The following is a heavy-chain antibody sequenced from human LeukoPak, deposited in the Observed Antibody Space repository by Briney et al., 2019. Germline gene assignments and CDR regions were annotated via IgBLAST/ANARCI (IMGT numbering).Heavy chain of an antibody. Sequence: SETLSLTCAVYGGSFSGYYWSWIRQPPGKGLEWIGEINHSGSTDYNPSLKSRVTMSVDTSKSQFSLNLMSVTAADTAVYYCTRDTGTTGEVKFDPWGQGTLVTVSS. J-gene: IGHJ5*02. CDR3: TRDTGTTGEVKFDP. V-gene: IGHV4-34*01. D-gene: IGHD4-17*01. CDR2: INHSGST. CDR1: GGSFSGYY.